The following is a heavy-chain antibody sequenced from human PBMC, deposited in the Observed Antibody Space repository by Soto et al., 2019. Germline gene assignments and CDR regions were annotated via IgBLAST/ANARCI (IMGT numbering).Heavy chain of an antibody. V-gene: IGHV1-18*04. CDR2: ISADSGET. J-gene: IGHJ5*02. D-gene: IGHD6-13*01. Sequence: QPQLVQSGPEVTRPGASVKVSCKASGYTFTSYGIIWVRQTPGQGLEWVGWISADSGETDYAQNFNGRLTLTTDASTTTAYMELRSLRPDDTAVYYCAGGYSSTWAKSWFDPWGQGTLVSVSS. CDR1: GYTFTSYG. CDR3: AGGYSSTWAKSWFDP.